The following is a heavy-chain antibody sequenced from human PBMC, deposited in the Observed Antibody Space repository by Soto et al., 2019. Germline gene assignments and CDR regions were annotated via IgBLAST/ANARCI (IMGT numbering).Heavy chain of an antibody. J-gene: IGHJ4*02. CDR3: ARDPGTTKSPDDY. CDR2: IIPILGIA. Sequence: SLKVSCKASGVTFSSYTISWVRQAPGQGLEWMGRIIPILGIANYAQKFQGRVTITADKSTSTAYMELSSLRSEDTAVYYCARDPGTTKSPDDYWGQGTLVTVSS. V-gene: IGHV1-69*04. D-gene: IGHD1-7*01. CDR1: GVTFSSYT.